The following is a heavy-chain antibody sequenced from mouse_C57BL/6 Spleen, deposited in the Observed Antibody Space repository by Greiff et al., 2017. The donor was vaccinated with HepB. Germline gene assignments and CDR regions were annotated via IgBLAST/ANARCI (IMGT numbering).Heavy chain of an antibody. V-gene: IGHV1-15*01. J-gene: IGHJ2*01. Sequence: QVQLQQSGAELVRPGASVTLSCKASGYTFTDYEMHWVKQTPVHGLEWIGAIDPETGGTAYNQKFKGKAILTADKSSSTAYMELRSLTSEDSAVYYCTRHDGSSYYFDYWGQGTTLTVSS. CDR2: IDPETGGT. D-gene: IGHD2-3*01. CDR3: TRHDGSSYYFDY. CDR1: GYTFTDYE.